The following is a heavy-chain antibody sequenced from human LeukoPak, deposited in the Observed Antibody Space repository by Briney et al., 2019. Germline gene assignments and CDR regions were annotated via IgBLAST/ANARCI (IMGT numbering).Heavy chain of an antibody. CDR3: ARDQYDTWSRRGNFDS. CDR2: IKLDGSEK. D-gene: IGHD3-3*01. J-gene: IGHJ4*02. Sequence: GGSLRLSCVASGFTFGKYWMSWVRQAPGKGLEWVANIKLDGSEKNYVDSVKGRFTISRDSTKNSLYLQMNSLRAEDTAVFYCARDQYDTWSRRGNFDSWGQGTLVIVSS. V-gene: IGHV3-7*03. CDR1: GFTFGKYW.